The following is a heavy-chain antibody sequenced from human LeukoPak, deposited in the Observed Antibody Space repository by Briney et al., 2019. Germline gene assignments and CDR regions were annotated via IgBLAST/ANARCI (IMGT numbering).Heavy chain of an antibody. CDR1: GFIFNNYG. D-gene: IGHD3-22*01. CDR3: AKGSSGYFFDL. CDR2: ISNDGGGT. V-gene: IGHV3-23*01. J-gene: IGHJ4*02. Sequence: GGSLRLSCAASGFIFNNYGLVWVRQAPGKGLEWVSAISNDGGGTTYADFVKGRFSVSRDNSKNTLFLQMNSLRAEDTALYYCAKGSSGYFFDLWGQGALVTVSS.